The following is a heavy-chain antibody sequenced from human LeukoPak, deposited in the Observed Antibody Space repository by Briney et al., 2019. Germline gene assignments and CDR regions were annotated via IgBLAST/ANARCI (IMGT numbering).Heavy chain of an antibody. CDR2: IYYSGST. D-gene: IGHD2/OR15-2a*01. Sequence: SETLSLTCTVSGGSISSYYWSWIRQPPGKGLEWIGSIYYSGSTYYNPSLKSRVTISVDTSKNQFSLKLSSVTAADTAVYYCAGSSMTLNWFDPWGQGTLVTVSS. CDR1: GGSISSYY. CDR3: AGSSMTLNWFDP. J-gene: IGHJ5*02. V-gene: IGHV4-59*04.